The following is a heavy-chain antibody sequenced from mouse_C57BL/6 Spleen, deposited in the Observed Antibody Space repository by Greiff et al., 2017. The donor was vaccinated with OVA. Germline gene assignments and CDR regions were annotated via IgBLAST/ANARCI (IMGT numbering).Heavy chain of an antibody. Sequence: DVQLVESEGGLVQPGSSMKLSCTASGFTFSDYYMAWVRQVPEKGLEWVANINYDGSSTYYLDSLKSRFIISRDNAKNILYLQMSSLKSEDTATYYCARAYYYGSSYDWYFDVWGTGTTVTVSS. V-gene: IGHV5-16*01. CDR3: ARAYYYGSSYDWYFDV. CDR2: INYDGSST. J-gene: IGHJ1*03. D-gene: IGHD1-1*01. CDR1: GFTFSDYY.